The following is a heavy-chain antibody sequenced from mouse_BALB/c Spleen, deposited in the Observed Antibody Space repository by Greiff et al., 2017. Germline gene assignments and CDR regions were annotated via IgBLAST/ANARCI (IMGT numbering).Heavy chain of an antibody. CDR1: GFNIKDTY. D-gene: IGHD1-1*02. CDR2: IDPANGNT. V-gene: IGHV14-3*02. Sequence: EVKLMESGAELVKPGASVKLSCTASGFNIKDTYMHWVKQRPEQGLEWIGRIDPANGNTKYDPKFQGKATITADTSSNTAYLQLSSLTSEDTAVYYCAVLWSYYFDYWGQGTTLTVSS. J-gene: IGHJ2*01. CDR3: AVLWSYYFDY.